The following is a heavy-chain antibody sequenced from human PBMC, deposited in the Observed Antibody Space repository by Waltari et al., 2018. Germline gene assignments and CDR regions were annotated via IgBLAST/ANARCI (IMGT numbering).Heavy chain of an antibody. D-gene: IGHD6-19*01. CDR3: ARDGSSGYGGAFDI. CDR2: IYYSGST. J-gene: IGHJ3*02. CDR1: GGSISSYY. V-gene: IGHV4-59*01. Sequence: QVQLQESGPGLVKPSETLSLTCTVSGGSISSYYWSWIRQPPGKGLEWIGYIYYSGSTNYNPSLKSRVTISVDTSKNQFSLKLSSVTAADTAVYYCARDGSSGYGGAFDIWGQGTMVTVSS.